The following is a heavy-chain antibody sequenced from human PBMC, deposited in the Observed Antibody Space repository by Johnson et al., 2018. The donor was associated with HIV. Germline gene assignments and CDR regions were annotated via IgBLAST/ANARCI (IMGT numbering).Heavy chain of an antibody. D-gene: IGHD1-26*01. J-gene: IGHJ3*02. V-gene: IGHV3-30-3*01. CDR1: GFNFNIYA. CDR3: ARDRSPYSRVSLGGI. CDR2: ISYDGSNK. Sequence: QVQLVESGGGVVQPGRSLRLSCAASGFNFNIYAMHWVRQAPGKGLEWVSVISYDGSNKYYADSVKGRITVSRDNSKNRLSLQMDSLRPEDTAVYYCARDRSPYSRVSLGGIWGQGTMVTVSS.